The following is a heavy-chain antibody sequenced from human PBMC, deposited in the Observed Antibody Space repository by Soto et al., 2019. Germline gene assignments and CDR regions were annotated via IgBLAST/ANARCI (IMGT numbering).Heavy chain of an antibody. V-gene: IGHV3-74*01. J-gene: IGHJ3*01. CDR3: ARSLPGTYGAFDL. CDR1: EFTFRSYW. CDR2: ISGDGSST. D-gene: IGHD1-7*01. Sequence: EVQLVDSGGGLVQPGGSLRLSCAASEFTFRSYWMHWVRQSPGKGLVWVSRISGDGSSTNYADSVKGRFTISRDNAKNTVDLQIDSLRAEDTAVYYCARSLPGTYGAFDLWGQGTVVTVSS.